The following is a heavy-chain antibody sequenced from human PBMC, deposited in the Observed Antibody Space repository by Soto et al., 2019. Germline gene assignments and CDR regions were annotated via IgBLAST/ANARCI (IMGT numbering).Heavy chain of an antibody. D-gene: IGHD3-10*01. Sequence: QVQLVQSGPEVKKPGASVKVSCKASGYTFASFGVHWVRQAPGQGLEWMGWISANNGNTYYTQKVQGRVAMTTDTSTSTGYMELRRLRSADTAVYFCARTPSAEWFGSFFDLDVWGQGTTVIVSS. CDR3: ARTPSAEWFGSFFDLDV. CDR2: ISANNGNT. J-gene: IGHJ6*02. V-gene: IGHV1-18*01. CDR1: GYTFASFG.